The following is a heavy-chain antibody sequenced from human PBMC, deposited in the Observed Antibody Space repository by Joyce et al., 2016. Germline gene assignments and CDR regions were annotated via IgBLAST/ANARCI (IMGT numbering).Heavy chain of an antibody. CDR2: IKEDGSEK. CDR1: GFLFRSNW. Sequence: EVQLVESGGAVVQPAGSLRLSCLASGFLFRSNWMGWVRQAPGKRPEWVGSIKEDGSEKYYVASVRGRFTIYRDNARNSVDLQMTSLRDDDTAIYYCVRDGEGGYSGYDLFDDWGQGTPVTVSS. V-gene: IGHV3-7*05. CDR3: VRDGEGGYSGYDLFDD. D-gene: IGHD5-12*01. J-gene: IGHJ5*02.